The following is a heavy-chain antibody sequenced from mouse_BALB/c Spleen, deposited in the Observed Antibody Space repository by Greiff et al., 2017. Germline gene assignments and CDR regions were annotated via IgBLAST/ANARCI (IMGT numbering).Heavy chain of an antibody. CDR1: GFSLTSYD. Sequence: QVQLKESGPGLVAPSQSLSITCTVSGFSLTSYDISWIRQPPGKGLEWLGVIWTGGGTNYNSAFMSRLSISKDNSKSQVFLKMNSLQTDDTAIYYCVSLSITTVVDGFAYWGQGTLVTVSA. CDR2: IWTGGGT. V-gene: IGHV2-9-2*01. CDR3: VSLSITTVVDGFAY. J-gene: IGHJ3*01. D-gene: IGHD1-1*01.